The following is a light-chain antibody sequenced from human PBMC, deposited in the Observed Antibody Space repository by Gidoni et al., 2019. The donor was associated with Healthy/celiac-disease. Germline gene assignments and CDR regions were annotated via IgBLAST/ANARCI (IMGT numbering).Light chain of an antibody. CDR1: SGSVSTSYY. CDR2: SPN. Sequence: QTVVTQEPSFSVSPGGKVTLTCGLSSGSVSTSYYPSWYQQTPGQAPRTLIYSPNTRSSGVPDRFSGSIRGNKAALTITGAQADDESDYYCVLYMGSGIWVFGGGTKLTVL. CDR3: VLYMGSGIWV. J-gene: IGLJ3*02. V-gene: IGLV8-61*01.